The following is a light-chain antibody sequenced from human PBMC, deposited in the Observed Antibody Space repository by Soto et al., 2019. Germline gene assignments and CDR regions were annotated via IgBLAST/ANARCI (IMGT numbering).Light chain of an antibody. CDR1: QSISSY. CDR2: AAS. V-gene: IGKV1-39*01. J-gene: IGKJ1*01. Sequence: DIKMTQSPSSLSASVGAGVTITCRASQSISSYLNWYQQKPGKAPKLLIYAASSLQSGVPSRFSGSGSGTDCTLTVESLQPEDFATYYCQQGYSNPWTFGQGTKVDI. CDR3: QQGYSNPWT.